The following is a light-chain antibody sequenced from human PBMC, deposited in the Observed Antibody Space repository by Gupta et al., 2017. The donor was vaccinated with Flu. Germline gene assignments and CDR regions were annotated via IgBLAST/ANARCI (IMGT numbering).Light chain of an antibody. V-gene: IGKV1-39*01. CDR2: AAS. Sequence: DIQMTQSPSSLSASVGARVTITFRASQSISSSLNWYQQKPGKAPKLLIYAASSWQSGVPARLSGSGSGTEFTLTISSRQTEDFATYYCQQRYSNPLTVGGGTKVEIK. J-gene: IGKJ4*01. CDR1: QSISSS. CDR3: QQRYSNPLT.